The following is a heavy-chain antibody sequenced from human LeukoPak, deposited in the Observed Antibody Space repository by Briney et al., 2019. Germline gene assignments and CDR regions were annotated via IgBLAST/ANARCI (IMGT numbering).Heavy chain of an antibody. CDR1: GFTFNSYA. D-gene: IGHD2-21*02. V-gene: IGHV4-34*01. CDR2: INHSGST. CDR3: ARVTSDY. Sequence: GSLRLSCAASGFTFNSYAIHWVRQPPGKGLEWIGEINHSGSTNYNPSLKSRVTISVDTSKNQFSLKLSSVTAADTAVYYCARVTSDYWGQGTLVTVSS. J-gene: IGHJ4*02.